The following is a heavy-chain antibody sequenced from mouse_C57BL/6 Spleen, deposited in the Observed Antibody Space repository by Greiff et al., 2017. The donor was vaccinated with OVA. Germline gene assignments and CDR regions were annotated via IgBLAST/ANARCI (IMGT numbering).Heavy chain of an antibody. CDR1: GYTFTSYW. CDR3: AKTAQATLFDY. J-gene: IGHJ2*01. V-gene: IGHV1-53*01. D-gene: IGHD3-2*02. CDR2: INPSDGGT. Sequence: QVQLQQPGTELVKPGASVKLSCKASGYTFTSYWMHWVKQRPGQGLEWIGNINPSDGGTNYNEKFKSKATLTVDKSSSTAYMQLSSLTSEDSAVDYCAKTAQATLFDYWGQGTTLTVSS.